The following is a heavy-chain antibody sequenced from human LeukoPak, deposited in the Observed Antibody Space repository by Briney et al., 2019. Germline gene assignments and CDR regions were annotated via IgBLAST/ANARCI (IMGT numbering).Heavy chain of an antibody. CDR2: INAGNGNT. Sequence: ASVKVSCKASGYTFTSYAMHWVRQAPGQRLEWMGWINAGNGNTKYSQKFQGRVTITRGTSASTAYMELSSLRSEDTAVYYCARDRTGDGYNPYYWGQGTLVTVSS. CDR1: GYTFTSYA. D-gene: IGHD5-24*01. J-gene: IGHJ4*02. V-gene: IGHV1-3*01. CDR3: ARDRTGDGYNPYY.